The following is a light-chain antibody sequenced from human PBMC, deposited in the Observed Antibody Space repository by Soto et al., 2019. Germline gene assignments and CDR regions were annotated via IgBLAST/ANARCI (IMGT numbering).Light chain of an antibody. CDR1: QDISNH. CDR3: QQYENFPRT. Sequence: DIQMTQSPSSLSASAGDRVTITCQATQDISNHLKWYQQRPGKAPKXXIYDASNLETGVPSRFSGSGSGTDFTFAISSLQPADVATYYCQQYENFPRTFGQGTKVDIK. J-gene: IGKJ1*01. V-gene: IGKV1-33*01. CDR2: DAS.